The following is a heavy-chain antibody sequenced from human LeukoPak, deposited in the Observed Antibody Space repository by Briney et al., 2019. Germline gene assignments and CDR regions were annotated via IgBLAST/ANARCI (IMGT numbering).Heavy chain of an antibody. V-gene: IGHV3-66*02. D-gene: IGHD2-2*01. CDR3: ARRYCSSASCLFDY. CDR2: IGSDGKT. CDR1: GFTFSAYA. Sequence: GGSLRLSCEASGFTFSAYAMTWVRQAPGKGLEWVSSIGSDGKTHYSESVKGRFTISRDNSKNMLYLQMDSLRAEDTAVYYCARRYCSSASCLFDYWGQGTLVTVSS. J-gene: IGHJ4*02.